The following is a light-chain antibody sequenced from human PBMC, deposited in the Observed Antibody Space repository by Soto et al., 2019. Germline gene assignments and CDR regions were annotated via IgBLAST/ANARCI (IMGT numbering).Light chain of an antibody. CDR3: QKYNGARWK. V-gene: IGKV1-27*01. CDR1: QSISSW. J-gene: IGKJ1*01. CDR2: AAS. Sequence: DIQMTQSPSTLSASVGDRVTITCRASQSISSWLAWYQQKPGKVPKLLIYAASSLQSGVPSRFSGSGSGTDFTLTITSLQPEDVATYYCQKYNGARWKFGQGTKVDI.